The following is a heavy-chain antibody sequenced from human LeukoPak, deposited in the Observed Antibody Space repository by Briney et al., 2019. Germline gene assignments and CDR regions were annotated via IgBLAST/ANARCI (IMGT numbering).Heavy chain of an antibody. CDR2: IYPGDSDT. J-gene: IGHJ4*02. Sequence: GESLKISCKISGYRLTNNWIGWVRQVPGKGLEWMGLIYPGDSDTRYSPSFQGQVTFSVDTSISTAYLQLSGLRASDTAIYYCARLPAGTDYFDYWGQGTLVTVSS. CDR1: GYRLTNNW. D-gene: IGHD1-7*01. V-gene: IGHV5-51*01. CDR3: ARLPAGTDYFDY.